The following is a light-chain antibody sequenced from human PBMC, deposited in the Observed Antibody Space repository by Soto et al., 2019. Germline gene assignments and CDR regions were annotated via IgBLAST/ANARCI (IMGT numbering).Light chain of an antibody. CDR1: SSDVGGYDH. V-gene: IGLV2-14*03. J-gene: IGLJ3*02. CDR2: DVT. Sequence: QSALTQPASVSGSPGQSITISCTGTSSDVGGYDHVSWYQQHPGKAPKLILYDVTVRPSGICRRFSGSKSDNAASLAVSGLQPEDEADYYCSSYTNKGTLLFGGGTQLTVL. CDR3: SSYTNKGTLL.